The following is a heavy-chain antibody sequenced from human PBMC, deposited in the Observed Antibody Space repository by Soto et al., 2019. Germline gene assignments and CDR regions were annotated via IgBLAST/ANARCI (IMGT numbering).Heavy chain of an antibody. Sequence: GESLKISCQGSGYSFTSYWIGWVRQMPGKGLEWMGIIYPGDSDTRYSPSFQGQVTISADKSISTAYLQWSSLKASDTAMYYCARVGATQDHYDILTGYYRSPYYYYGMDVWGQGTTVTVSS. CDR2: IYPGDSDT. D-gene: IGHD3-9*01. V-gene: IGHV5-51*01. CDR1: GYSFTSYW. J-gene: IGHJ6*02. CDR3: ARVGATQDHYDILTGYYRSPYYYYGMDV.